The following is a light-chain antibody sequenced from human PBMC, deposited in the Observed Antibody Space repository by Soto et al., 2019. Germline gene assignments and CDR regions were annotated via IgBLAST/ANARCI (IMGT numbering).Light chain of an antibody. J-gene: IGKJ5*01. CDR1: QSVSNY. Sequence: EIVLTQSPATLSLSPGERVTLSCRASQSVSNYLAWYQQKPGQAPRLLIHGASTRATGIPERFSGSGSGTEFTLTISSLQSEDFGVYYCQQYNRWPQINFGQGTRLEIK. V-gene: IGKV3-15*01. CDR2: GAS. CDR3: QQYNRWPQIN.